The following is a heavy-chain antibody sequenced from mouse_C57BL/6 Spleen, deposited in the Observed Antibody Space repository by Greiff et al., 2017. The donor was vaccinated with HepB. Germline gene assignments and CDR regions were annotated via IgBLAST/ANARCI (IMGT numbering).Heavy chain of an antibody. Sequence: EVKVEESGGGLVQPGGSMKLSCVASGFTFSNYWMNWVRQSPEKGLEWVAQIRLKSDNYATHYAESVKGRFTISRDDSKSSVYLQMNNLRAEDTGIYYCTEGGSRDYWGQGTTLTVSS. CDR3: TEGGSRDY. D-gene: IGHD1-1*01. CDR2: IRLKSDNYAT. J-gene: IGHJ2*01. V-gene: IGHV6-3*01. CDR1: GFTFSNYW.